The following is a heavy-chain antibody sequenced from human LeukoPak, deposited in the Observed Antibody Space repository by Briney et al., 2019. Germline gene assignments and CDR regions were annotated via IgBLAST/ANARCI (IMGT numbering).Heavy chain of an antibody. CDR2: IVVGSGNT. D-gene: IGHD7-27*01. CDR3: AARKTGDFGLPPPDY. V-gene: IGHV1-58*01. J-gene: IGHJ4*02. CDR1: GFTSTSSA. Sequence: SVKVSCKASGFTSTSSAVQWVRQARGQRLEWIGWIVVGSGNTNYAQKFQERVTITRDMSTSTAYMELSSLRSEDTAVYYCAARKTGDFGLPPPDYWGQGTLVTVSS.